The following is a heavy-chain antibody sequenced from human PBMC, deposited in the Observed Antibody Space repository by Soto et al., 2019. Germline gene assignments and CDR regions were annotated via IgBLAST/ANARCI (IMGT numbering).Heavy chain of an antibody. CDR3: AKFEGHPLEYWYLDF. Sequence: EVQLLESGGGLVRPGGSLRLSCAASGFTFSAYAMGWVRQAPGKGLEWVSTIHGGGGATHYADSVKGRFTISRDDSKNTLYAQMNILRAEDTSVYYCAKFEGHPLEYWYLDFWGRGTLVTVSS. CDR2: IHGGGGAT. V-gene: IGHV3-23*01. CDR1: GFTFSAYA. J-gene: IGHJ2*01. D-gene: IGHD1-1*01.